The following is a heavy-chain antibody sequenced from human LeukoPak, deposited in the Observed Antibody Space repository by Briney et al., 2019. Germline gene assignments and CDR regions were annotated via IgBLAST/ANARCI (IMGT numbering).Heavy chain of an antibody. J-gene: IGHJ3*02. CDR2: IYYSGST. Sequence: SETLSLTCTVSGGSISSSSYYWGWIRQPPGKGLEWIGSIYYSGSTYYNPSLKSRVTISVDTSKNQFSLKLSSVTAADTAVYYCARSGYSYGYRGAFDIWGQGTMVTVSS. D-gene: IGHD5-18*01. V-gene: IGHV4-39*01. CDR3: ARSGYSYGYRGAFDI. CDR1: GGSISSSSYY.